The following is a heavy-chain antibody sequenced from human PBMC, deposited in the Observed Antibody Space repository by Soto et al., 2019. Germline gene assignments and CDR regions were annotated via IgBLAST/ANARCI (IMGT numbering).Heavy chain of an antibody. D-gene: IGHD6-19*01. V-gene: IGHV3-23*01. CDR1: GLTFSSYA. CDR2: ISGSGGAT. Sequence: EVQLLESGGGLVQPGRSLRLSCAASGLTFSSYAIRWVRQAPGKGLEWVSAISGSGGATYYADSVKGRFTISRDNSKKTVYLQMNSLRGEDTAVYFCAKDQVAVAGSTFDYWGHGTRVTVSS. J-gene: IGHJ4*01. CDR3: AKDQVAVAGSTFDY.